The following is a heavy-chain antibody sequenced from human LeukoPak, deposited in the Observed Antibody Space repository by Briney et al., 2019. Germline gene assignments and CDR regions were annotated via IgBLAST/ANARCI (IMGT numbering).Heavy chain of an antibody. D-gene: IGHD3-22*01. CDR1: GGSMSSYY. CDR3: ARVTGYMIEDYFDY. V-gene: IGHV4-59*01. CDR2: IYHSGST. Sequence: PSETLSLTCSVSGGSMSSYYWSWIRQSPGKGLEWIGYIYHSGSTDYNSSLKSRVTISEDTSKNQFSLRLSSVTAADTAVYYCARVTGYMIEDYFDYWGQGTLVTVSS. J-gene: IGHJ4*02.